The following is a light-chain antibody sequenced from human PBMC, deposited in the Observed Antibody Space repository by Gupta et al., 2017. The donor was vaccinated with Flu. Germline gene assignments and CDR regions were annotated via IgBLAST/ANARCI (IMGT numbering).Light chain of an antibody. CDR3: QAYESSNDWV. CDR1: SGSIARNY. V-gene: IGLV6-57*01. Sequence: VTISCTTSSGSIARNYVECCQQRPGSSPTNLIYEDKKSHSGAPDRVSASIDSSSNAASLTISGRKKEDAADYYGQAYESSNDWVFGGGTKLTVL. J-gene: IGLJ3*02. CDR2: EDK.